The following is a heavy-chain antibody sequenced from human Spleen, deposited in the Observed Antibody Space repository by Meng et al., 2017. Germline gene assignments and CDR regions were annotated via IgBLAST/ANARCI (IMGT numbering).Heavy chain of an antibody. J-gene: IGHJ4*02. CDR1: GFSFSSYS. CDR3: ARTSSNWNIFDY. Sequence: GGSLRLSCAASGFSFSSYSMNWVRQAPGKGLEWVGRIRNKANSHTTEYAASVKGRFTISRDDSKNSLYLQMNSLKIEDMAVYYCARTSSNWNIFDYWGQGTLVTVSS. V-gene: IGHV3-72*01. D-gene: IGHD1/OR15-1a*01. CDR2: IRNKANSHTT.